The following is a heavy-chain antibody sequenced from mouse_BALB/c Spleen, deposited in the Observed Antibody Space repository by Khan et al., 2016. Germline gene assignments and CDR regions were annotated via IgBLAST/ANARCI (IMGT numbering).Heavy chain of an antibody. Sequence: VQLQQSGAELVKSGATVKLSCTATGLNIKDTYMHWLKQWPEQGLEWIGRIDPPNGNTKYDPKFQGKATITADTSSNTAYLQLSSLTSEDTAVYCCVSSAVYEYAWFAYWGQGTLVTVSA. CDR1: GLNIKDTY. J-gene: IGHJ3*01. CDR3: VSSAVYEYAWFAY. CDR2: IDPPNGNT. V-gene: IGHV14-3*02. D-gene: IGHD1-1*02.